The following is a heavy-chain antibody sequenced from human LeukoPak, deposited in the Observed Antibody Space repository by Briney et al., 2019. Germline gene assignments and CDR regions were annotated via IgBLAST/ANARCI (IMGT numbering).Heavy chain of an antibody. CDR2: IYSAGST. Sequence: GGSLRLSCAASGFTVSTNYMTWVRQAPGKGLEWVSVIYSAGSTFYADSVKGRFTISRDNSKNTLYLQMNSLRAEDTAVYYCARPTVKGYWGQGTLVTVSS. J-gene: IGHJ4*02. V-gene: IGHV3-53*01. CDR1: GFTVSTNY. CDR3: ARPTVKGY. D-gene: IGHD2-21*02.